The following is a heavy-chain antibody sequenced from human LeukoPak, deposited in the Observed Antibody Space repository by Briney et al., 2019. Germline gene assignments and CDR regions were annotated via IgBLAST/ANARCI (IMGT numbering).Heavy chain of an antibody. J-gene: IGHJ3*02. Sequence: PGGSLRLSCAASGFTFRSYRMNWVRQAPGKGLEWVASIKQGESERYYVDSVNGRFTISRDNAKNSLYLQMNSLRADDTAVYYCARGDNSAFDIWGQGTMVTVSS. V-gene: IGHV3-7*04. CDR3: ARGDNSAFDI. CDR2: IKQGESER. D-gene: IGHD3-22*01. CDR1: GFTFRSYR.